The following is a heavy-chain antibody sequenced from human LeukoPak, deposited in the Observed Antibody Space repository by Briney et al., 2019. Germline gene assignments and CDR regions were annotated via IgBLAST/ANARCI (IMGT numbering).Heavy chain of an antibody. CDR3: ANYRS. CDR2: ISGSGSST. CDR1: GFTFSSYA. D-gene: IGHD1-14*01. V-gene: IGHV3-23*01. Sequence: GGSLRLSCPGAGFTFSSYAMSWVRQAPGKGLEWVSGISGSGSSTHYADSVKGRFTISRDNSKSTLYLQMSSLRDEDTAVYYCANYRSWGQGTLVTVSS. J-gene: IGHJ4*02.